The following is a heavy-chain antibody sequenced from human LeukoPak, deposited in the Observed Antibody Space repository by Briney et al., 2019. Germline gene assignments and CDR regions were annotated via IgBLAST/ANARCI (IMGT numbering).Heavy chain of an antibody. V-gene: IGHV3-30*02. CDR3: ARRGSIWFGESHYYYYMDV. CDR1: GFTFSSYG. CDR2: IRYDGSNK. Sequence: PGGSLRLSCAASGFTFSSYGMHWVRQAPGKGLEWVAFIRYDGSNKYYADSVKGRFTISRDNSKNTLYLQMNSLRAEDTAVYYCARRGSIWFGESHYYYYMDVWGKGTTVTISS. D-gene: IGHD3-10*01. J-gene: IGHJ6*03.